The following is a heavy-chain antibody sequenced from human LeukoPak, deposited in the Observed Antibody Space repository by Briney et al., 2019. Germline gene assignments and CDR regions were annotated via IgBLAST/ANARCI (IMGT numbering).Heavy chain of an antibody. Sequence: SETLSLTCTVSGGSISSSSYYWGWIRQPPGKGLEWIGSIYYSGSTYYNPSLKSRVTISVDTSKNQFSLKLSSVTAADTAVYYCARQSGYYDSSGYYHLRQAFDIWGQGTMVTVSS. CDR2: IYYSGST. D-gene: IGHD3-22*01. V-gene: IGHV4-39*01. CDR1: GGSISSSSYY. CDR3: ARQSGYYDSSGYYHLRQAFDI. J-gene: IGHJ3*02.